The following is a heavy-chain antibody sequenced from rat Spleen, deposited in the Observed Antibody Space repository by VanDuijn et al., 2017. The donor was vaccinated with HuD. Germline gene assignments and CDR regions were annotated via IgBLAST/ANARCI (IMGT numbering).Heavy chain of an antibody. D-gene: IGHD1-11*01. CDR2: ISYEGSST. CDR3: ARPGIASDVMDA. V-gene: IGHV5-22*01. J-gene: IGHJ4*01. Sequence: EVQLVESGGGLVQPGRSLKLSCAASGFTFSDYYMAWVRQAPKKGLEWVASISYEGSSTYYGDSVKGRFTISRDNAKNTLYLQMNIVRSEDTATYYFARPGIASDVMDAWGQGASVPVSS. CDR1: GFTFSDYY.